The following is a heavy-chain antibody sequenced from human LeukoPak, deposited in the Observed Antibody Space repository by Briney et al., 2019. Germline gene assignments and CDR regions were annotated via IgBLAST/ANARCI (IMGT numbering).Heavy chain of an antibody. CDR2: VYPGDSDT. CDR3: ARRYYYDSHRYLDY. CDR1: GYSFTSYW. V-gene: IGHV5-51*01. Sequence: GESLRISCKGSGYSFTSYWIAWVRQMPGKGLEWMGIVYPGDSDTRYSPSFQGQVTISADKSISTAYLQWSSLKASDTAIYYCARRYYYDSHRYLDYWGQGTLVTVSS. J-gene: IGHJ4*02. D-gene: IGHD3-22*01.